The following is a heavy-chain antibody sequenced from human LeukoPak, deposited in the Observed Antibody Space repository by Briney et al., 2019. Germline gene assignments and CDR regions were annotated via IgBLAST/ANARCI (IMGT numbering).Heavy chain of an antibody. CDR2: IYYSGST. CDR1: GGSISSYY. V-gene: IGHV4-59*01. D-gene: IGHD3-10*01. J-gene: IGHJ5*02. CDR3: ARGGYVLLWFGESDNWFDP. Sequence: SETLSLTCTVSGGSISSYYWSWIRQPPGKGLEWIGYIYYSGSTYYNPSLKSRVTISVDTSKNQFSLKLSSVTAADTAVYYCARGGYVLLWFGESDNWFDPWGQGTLVTVSS.